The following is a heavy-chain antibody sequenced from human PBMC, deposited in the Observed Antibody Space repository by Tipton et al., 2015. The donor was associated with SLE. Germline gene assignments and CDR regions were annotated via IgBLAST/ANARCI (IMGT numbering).Heavy chain of an antibody. CDR1: GFTFSSYA. Sequence: LRLSCAASGFTFSSYAMSWVRQAPGKGLEWIGYIYYSGSTYYNPSLKSRVTISVDTSKNQFSLKLSSVTAADTAVYYCARDKNDFWSGLNWGQGTLVTVSS. CDR3: ARDKNDFWSGLN. D-gene: IGHD3-3*01. V-gene: IGHV4-30-4*08. J-gene: IGHJ4*02. CDR2: IYYSGST.